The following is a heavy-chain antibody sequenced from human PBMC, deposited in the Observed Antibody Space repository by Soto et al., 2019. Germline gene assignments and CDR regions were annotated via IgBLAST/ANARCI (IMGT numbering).Heavy chain of an antibody. CDR1: GYTFTGYY. J-gene: IGHJ4*02. CDR3: ARGRNYYDRGDKYYFDY. Sequence: ASVKVSCKASGYTFTGYYMHWVRQAPGQGLEWMGWINPNSGGTNYAQKFQGWVTMTRDTSISTAYMELSRLRSDDTAVYYCARGRNYYDRGDKYYFDYWGQGTLVTVSS. D-gene: IGHD3-22*01. V-gene: IGHV1-2*04. CDR2: INPNSGGT.